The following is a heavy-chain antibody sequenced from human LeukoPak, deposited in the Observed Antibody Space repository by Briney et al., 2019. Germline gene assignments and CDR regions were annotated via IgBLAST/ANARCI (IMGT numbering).Heavy chain of an antibody. V-gene: IGHV1-2*02. CDR3: ARAVLRTVFDY. CDR2: INPNSGGT. Sequence: ASVKVSCKASGYTFSTYYMHWVRQAPGQGLEWMGWINPNSGGTNYAQKFQGRVTMTRDTSISTAYMELSRLRSDDTAVYYCARAVLRTVFDYWGQGTLVTVSS. CDR1: GYTFSTYY. J-gene: IGHJ4*02. D-gene: IGHD2-8*02.